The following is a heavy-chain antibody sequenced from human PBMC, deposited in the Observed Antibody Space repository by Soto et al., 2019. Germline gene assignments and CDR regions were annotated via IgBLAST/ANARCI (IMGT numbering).Heavy chain of an antibody. CDR2: INPNSGGT. CDR3: ARARPPEGSFRDFDY. D-gene: IGHD3-16*01. CDR1: GYTFTSYG. Sequence: ASVKVSCKASGYTFTSYGISWVRQAPGQGLEWMGWINPNSGGTNYAQKFQGWVTMTRGTSISTAYMELSRLRSDDTAVYYCARARPPEGSFRDFDYWGQGTLVTVSS. J-gene: IGHJ4*02. V-gene: IGHV1-2*04.